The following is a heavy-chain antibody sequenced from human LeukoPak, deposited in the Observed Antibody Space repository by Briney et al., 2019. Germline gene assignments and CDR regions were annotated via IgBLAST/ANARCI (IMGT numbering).Heavy chain of an antibody. V-gene: IGHV3-53*01. J-gene: IGHJ6*04. D-gene: IGHD3-10*02. CDR2: IYSGGST. CDR3: AELGFTMIGCV. CDR1: GFTISSNY. Sequence: PGGSLRLSCGASGFTISSNYMIWVRQAPGKGLEWFAGIYSGGSTYYEDSVKGRFTITSDNYKNTMSLQMNSLRAEGPAVYYGAELGFTMIGCVWGKGTTVTISS.